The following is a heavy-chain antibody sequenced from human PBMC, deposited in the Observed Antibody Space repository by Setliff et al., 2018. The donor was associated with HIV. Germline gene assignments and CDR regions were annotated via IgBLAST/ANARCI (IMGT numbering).Heavy chain of an antibody. CDR1: GGSIYSRGFF. CDR3: ARDSGWWQIDY. V-gene: IGHV4-39*02. CDR2: ISYRGEN. Sequence: PSETLSLTCTVSGGSIYSRGFFWGWVRQPPGKGLEWIGSISYRGENHYNPSFMSRVAISADTSKKQYSLNLRSVTASDTAVYYCARDSGWWQIDYWGQGTLVTVSS. J-gene: IGHJ4*02. D-gene: IGHD6-19*01.